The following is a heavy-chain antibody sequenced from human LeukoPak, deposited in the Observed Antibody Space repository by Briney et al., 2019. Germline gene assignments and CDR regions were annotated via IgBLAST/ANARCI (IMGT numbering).Heavy chain of an antibody. V-gene: IGHV4-59*01. J-gene: IGHJ4*02. Sequence: PSETLSLTCTVSGGSISTYSWSWIRQPPGKGLEWIGYIYYTGRTSYNPSLKSRVTISVDTSKNQFSLKLSSVTAADTAMYYCARGYSGTYLTAGYWGQGTLVTVSS. CDR2: IYYTGRT. D-gene: IGHD1-26*01. CDR1: GGSISTYS. CDR3: ARGYSGTYLTAGY.